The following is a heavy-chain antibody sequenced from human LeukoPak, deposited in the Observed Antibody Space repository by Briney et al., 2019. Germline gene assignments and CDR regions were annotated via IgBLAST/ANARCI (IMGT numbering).Heavy chain of an antibody. Sequence: SETLSLTCTVSGDSLNTGVYYWSWIRQYQGKGLEWIGYIFYRGNSKYNPSLRSRVSISVDTSKNQFSLKVTSVSAADTAMYYCARTVGARTFYFDLWGHGTLVTVSS. V-gene: IGHV4-31*03. J-gene: IGHJ4*01. CDR3: ARTVGARTFYFDL. CDR2: IFYRGNS. CDR1: GDSLNTGVYY. D-gene: IGHD1-26*01.